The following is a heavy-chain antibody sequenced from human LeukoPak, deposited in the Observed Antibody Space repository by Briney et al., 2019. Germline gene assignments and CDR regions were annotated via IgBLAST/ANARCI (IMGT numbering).Heavy chain of an antibody. J-gene: IGHJ3*02. CDR2: IWYDGSNK. V-gene: IGHV3-33*01. Sequence: SGGSLRLSCAASGFTFSSYGMHWVRQAPVKGLEWVAVIWYDGSNKYYADSVKGRFTISRDNSKNTLYLQMNSLRAEDTAVYYCARVWRKYYDYVWGIVVGVFDIWGQGTMVTVSS. CDR3: ARVWRKYYDYVWGIVVGVFDI. CDR1: GFTFSSYG. D-gene: IGHD3-16*01.